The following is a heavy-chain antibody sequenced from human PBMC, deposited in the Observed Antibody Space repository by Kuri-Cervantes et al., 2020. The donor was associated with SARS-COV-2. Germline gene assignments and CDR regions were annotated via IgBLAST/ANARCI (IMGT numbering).Heavy chain of an antibody. J-gene: IGHJ5*02. D-gene: IGHD2-2*01. CDR3: AREYCSSTSCHVRWFDP. CDR1: GYSISSGYY. CDR2: IYHSGST. Sequence: SQTLSLTCAVSGYSISSGYYWGWIRQPPGKGLEWIGSIYHSGSTYYNPSLKSRVTISVDTSKNQFSLKLSSVTAADTAVYYCAREYCSSTSCHVRWFDPWGQGTLVTVSS. V-gene: IGHV4-38-2*02.